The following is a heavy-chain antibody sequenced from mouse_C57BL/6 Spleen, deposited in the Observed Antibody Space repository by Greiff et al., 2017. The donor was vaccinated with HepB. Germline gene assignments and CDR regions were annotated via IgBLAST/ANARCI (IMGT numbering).Heavy chain of an antibody. Sequence: VQLQESGPGLVAPSQSLSITCTVSGFSFTSYGVHWVRQPPGKGLEWLVVIWSDGSTTYNSALKSRLSISKDNSKSQVFLKMNSLQTDDTAMYYCARQGGNYPYYAMDYWGQGTSVTVSS. CDR1: GFSFTSYG. CDR3: ARQGGNYPYYAMDY. V-gene: IGHV2-6-1*01. CDR2: IWSDGST. D-gene: IGHD2-1*01. J-gene: IGHJ4*01.